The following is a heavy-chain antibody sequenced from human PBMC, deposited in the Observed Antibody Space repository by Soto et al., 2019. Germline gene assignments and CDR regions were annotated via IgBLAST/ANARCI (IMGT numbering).Heavy chain of an antibody. CDR2: ISYSGNT. J-gene: IGHJ4*02. CDR3: ACLGGKRGSPIDY. Sequence: PSETLSLTCIISGDSTSNYYWSWIRQSPGKGLEWIGYISYSGNTNYNPSLKSRVTISVDTSKDQLSLKVTSVTAADTAMYYCACLGGKRGSPIDYWGQGTQVTVSS. D-gene: IGHD2-15*01. CDR1: GDSTSNYY. V-gene: IGHV4-59*01.